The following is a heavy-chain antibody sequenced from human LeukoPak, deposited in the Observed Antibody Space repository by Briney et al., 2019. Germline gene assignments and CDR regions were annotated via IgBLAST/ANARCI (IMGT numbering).Heavy chain of an antibody. CDR1: GGTFSSYA. J-gene: IGHJ6*02. CDR2: IIPIFGTA. D-gene: IGHD2-2*02. V-gene: IGHV1-69*13. CDR3: ARVRRSGYCSSTSCYRHGMVV. Sequence: SVKVSCKASGGTFSSYAISWVRQAPGQGLEWMGGIIPIFGTANYAQKFQGRVTITADESTSTAYMELSSLRSEDTAVYYCARVRRSGYCSSTSCYRHGMVVWGQGTTVTVSS.